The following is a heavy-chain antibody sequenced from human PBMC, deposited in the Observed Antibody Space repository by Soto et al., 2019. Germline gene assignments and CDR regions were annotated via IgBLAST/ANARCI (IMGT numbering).Heavy chain of an antibody. D-gene: IGHD2-21*02. Sequence: GESLKISCKGSGYSFTNYWIGWIRQMPGKGLEWMGVIYPGDSDTKYSPPFQGQVTISADKSISTAYLQWNSLKASDTAIYYCARRRGGDYWFDPWGQGTLVTVSS. V-gene: IGHV5-51*01. CDR3: ARRRGGDYWFDP. CDR2: IYPGDSDT. CDR1: GYSFTNYW. J-gene: IGHJ5*02.